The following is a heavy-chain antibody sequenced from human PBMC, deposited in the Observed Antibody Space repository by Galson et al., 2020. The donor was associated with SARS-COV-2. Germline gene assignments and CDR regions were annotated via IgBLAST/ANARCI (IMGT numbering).Heavy chain of an antibody. V-gene: IGHV3-9*01. J-gene: IGHJ6*02. D-gene: IGHD1-1*01. Sequence: GGSLRLSCAASGFTFDDYAMHWVRQAPGKGLEWVSGISWNSGSIGYADSVKGRFTISRDNAKNSLYLQMNSLRAEDTALYYCAKDWPTGTTYYGMDVWGQGTTVTVSS. CDR1: GFTFDDYA. CDR2: ISWNSGSI. CDR3: AKDWPTGTTYYGMDV.